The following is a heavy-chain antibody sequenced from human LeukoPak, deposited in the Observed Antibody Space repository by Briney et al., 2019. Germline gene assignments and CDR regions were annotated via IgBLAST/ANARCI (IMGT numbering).Heavy chain of an antibody. CDR3: AKDLALAGTGGGFDV. V-gene: IGHV3-23*01. J-gene: IGHJ3*01. D-gene: IGHD6-19*01. CDR2: ISGGGDKA. Sequence: PGGSLRLSCAASGFTFTTYAINWVRQAPGKGLEWPSGISGGGDKAFYADSVNGRFTISRDNSENTVSLQMRSLRAEDTALYYCAKDLALAGTGGGFDVWGQGTRVAVSS. CDR1: GFTFTTYA.